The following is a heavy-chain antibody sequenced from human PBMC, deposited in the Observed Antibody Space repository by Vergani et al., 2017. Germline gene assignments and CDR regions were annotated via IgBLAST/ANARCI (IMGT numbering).Heavy chain of an antibody. CDR2: ISSDGGST. Sequence: EVQLLESGGGLVQPGGSLRLSWAASGGTFSTEDMTWVRQAPGKGLEWVSTISSDGGSTYYADSVKGRFTISRDNSKNTLSLQMNSLTAEDTAIYYCAGPQGTSAYYYGGFDYWGQGILVTVSS. CDR3: AGPQGTSAYYYGGFDY. CDR1: GGTFSTED. V-gene: IGHV3-23*01. J-gene: IGHJ4*02. D-gene: IGHD3-22*01.